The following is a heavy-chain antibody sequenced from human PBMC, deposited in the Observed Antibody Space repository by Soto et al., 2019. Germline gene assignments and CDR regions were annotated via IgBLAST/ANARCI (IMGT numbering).Heavy chain of an antibody. V-gene: IGHV4-31*03. Sequence: QVQLQESGPGLVKPSETPSLTCTVSGGSISSEDYYWTWIRQHPGKGLEWIGYIYYSGGTYSSPSLKSRVTISVDPSKNQFSLKLNSVTAADTALYFCARAYCSNGVCYFDYWGQGTLVTVSS. J-gene: IGHJ4*02. CDR1: GGSISSEDYY. CDR2: IYYSGGT. CDR3: ARAYCSNGVCYFDY. D-gene: IGHD2-8*01.